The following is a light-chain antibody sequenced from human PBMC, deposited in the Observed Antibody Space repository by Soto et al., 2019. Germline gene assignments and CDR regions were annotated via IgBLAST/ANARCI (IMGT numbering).Light chain of an antibody. Sequence: QSALTQPASVSGSPGQSITISCTATSSDVGSFNYVSWYQRHPGKAPKLMIYEVTSRPSGVSNRFSGSKSGNTASLTISGLQAEDEADYYCVSYATSTTLYVFGSGTKLTVL. J-gene: IGLJ1*01. CDR1: SSDVGSFNY. CDR2: EVT. V-gene: IGLV2-14*01. CDR3: VSYATSTTLYV.